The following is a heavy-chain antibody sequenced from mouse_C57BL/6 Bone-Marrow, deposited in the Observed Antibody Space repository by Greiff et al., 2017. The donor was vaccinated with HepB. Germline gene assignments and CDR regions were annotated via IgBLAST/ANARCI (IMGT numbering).Heavy chain of an antibody. V-gene: IGHV1-50*01. Sequence: QVQLQQPGAELVKPGASVKLSCKASGYTFTSYWMQWVKQRPGQGLEWIGEIDPSDSYTNYNQKFKGKATLTVDTSSSTAYMQLSSLTSEDSAVYYCASVEYNYYGSSYYFDYWGQGSTLTVSS. CDR1: GYTFTSYW. D-gene: IGHD1-1*01. CDR2: IDPSDSYT. J-gene: IGHJ2*01. CDR3: ASVEYNYYGSSYYFDY.